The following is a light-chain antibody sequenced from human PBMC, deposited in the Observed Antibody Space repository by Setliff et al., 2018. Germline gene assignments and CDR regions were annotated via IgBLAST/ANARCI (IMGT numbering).Light chain of an antibody. CDR1: TSDVGGHNY. Sequence: QSVLTQSASVSGFPGQSITISCTGTTSDVGGHNYVSWYQQHPGKAPKLMIYDVSNRPSGVSNRFSGSKSGNTASLTISGLQVEDEADYYCNSYTGSSTYVFRTGTKVTVL. J-gene: IGLJ1*01. CDR3: NSYTGSSTYV. CDR2: DVS. V-gene: IGLV2-14*03.